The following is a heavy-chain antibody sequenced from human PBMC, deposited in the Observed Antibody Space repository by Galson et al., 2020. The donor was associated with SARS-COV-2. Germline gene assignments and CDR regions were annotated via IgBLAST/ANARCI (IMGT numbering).Heavy chain of an antibody. J-gene: IGHJ4*02. CDR1: GGSIRDYY. CDR2: ISHSGST. V-gene: IGHV4-59*01. Sequence: ASETLSLTCTVSGGSIRDYYWTWIRQPPGMGLEYIGYISHSGSTNYNPSLKSRVTISVDTSKNQFSLKLTSLTAADTALYYCARISSSWYEGFDCWGQGTLVTVSS. CDR3: ARISSSWYEGFDC. D-gene: IGHD6-13*01.